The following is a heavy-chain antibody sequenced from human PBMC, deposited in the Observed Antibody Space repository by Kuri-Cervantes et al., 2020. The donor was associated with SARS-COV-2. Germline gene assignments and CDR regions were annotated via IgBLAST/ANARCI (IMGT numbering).Heavy chain of an antibody. CDR3: ARQMAMVTQQGWFDP. D-gene: IGHD4/OR15-4a*01. J-gene: IGHJ5*02. V-gene: IGHV4-39*01. Sequence: GSLRLSCTVSGGSISSSSYYWGWIRQPPGKGLEWIGSIYYSGSTYYNPSLKSRVTISVDTSKNQFSLKLNSVTAADTAVYYCARQMAMVTQQGWFDPWGQGTLVTVSS. CDR2: IYYSGST. CDR1: GGSISSSSYY.